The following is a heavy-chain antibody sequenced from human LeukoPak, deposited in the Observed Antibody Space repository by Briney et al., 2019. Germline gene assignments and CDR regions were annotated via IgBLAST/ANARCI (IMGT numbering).Heavy chain of an antibody. CDR3: AELGINMIGGV. V-gene: IGHV3-30*02. D-gene: IGHD3-10*02. CDR1: GFTCSSYG. Sequence: GGSLRRSGAASGFTCSSYGRHWVRQAPGNGLEWVAFIRYDGSNKDYADSGRGRFTISRDNSKNTLELQMNSLRAEDTAVYYCAELGINMIGGVWGKGTTVTISS. CDR2: IRYDGSNK. J-gene: IGHJ6*04.